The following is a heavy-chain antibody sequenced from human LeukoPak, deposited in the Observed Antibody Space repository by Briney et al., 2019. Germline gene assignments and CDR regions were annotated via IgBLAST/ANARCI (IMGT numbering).Heavy chain of an antibody. Sequence: ASVKVSCKASGYSFPNYGINWVRQAPGQGLEWVGWISAYNGNTNYAQKLQGRVTMTTDTSTSTAYMELRSLRSDDTAVYYCVRESGGYYGGAFDYWGQGTLVTVSS. CDR2: ISAYNGNT. J-gene: IGHJ4*02. D-gene: IGHD3-22*01. V-gene: IGHV1-18*01. CDR3: VRESGGYYGGAFDY. CDR1: GYSFPNYG.